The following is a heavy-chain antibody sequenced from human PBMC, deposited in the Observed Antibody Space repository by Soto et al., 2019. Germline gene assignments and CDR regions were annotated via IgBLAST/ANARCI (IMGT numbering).Heavy chain of an antibody. D-gene: IGHD3-22*01. CDR2: IKSKTDGGTT. V-gene: IGHV3-15*01. Sequence: GGSLRLSCAASGFTFSSYWMTWVRQAPGKGLEWVGRIKSKTDGGTTDYAAPVKGRFTISRDDSKNTLYLQMNSLKTEDTAVDYFTTDGDYYDSSGYFREMCYWGQGTLVTVSS. CDR1: GFTFSSYW. CDR3: TTDGDYYDSSGYFREMCY. J-gene: IGHJ4*02.